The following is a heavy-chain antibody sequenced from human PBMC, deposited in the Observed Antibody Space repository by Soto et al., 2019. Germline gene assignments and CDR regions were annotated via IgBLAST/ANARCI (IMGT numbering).Heavy chain of an antibody. CDR2: TYYRSKWYN. V-gene: IGHV6-1*01. J-gene: IGHJ5*01. Sequence: SQSLSLTYAISGASVSSISVTGNWIRQAPWRALEWLGRTYYRSKWYNDYAESVKSRIIINPDTSKNQFSLHLNSVTPEDTAVYYCVRLIGNTWLDFWGQGTLVTSPQ. D-gene: IGHD2-8*01. CDR1: GASVSSISVT. CDR3: VRLIGNTWLDF.